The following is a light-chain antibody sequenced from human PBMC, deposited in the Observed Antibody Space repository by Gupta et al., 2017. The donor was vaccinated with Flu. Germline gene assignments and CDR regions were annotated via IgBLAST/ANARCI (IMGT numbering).Light chain of an antibody. J-gene: IGKJ1*01. CDR3: QQYGSSPRT. V-gene: IGKV3-20*01. CDR1: QSVSSSY. Sequence: EIVLTQSPGTLSLSPGERATLPCRASQSVSSSYLAWYQQKPGQAPRLLIYGASSRATGIPDRFSGSGSGTDFTLKISRLEPEDVAVYYCQQYGSSPRTFGQGTKVEIK. CDR2: GAS.